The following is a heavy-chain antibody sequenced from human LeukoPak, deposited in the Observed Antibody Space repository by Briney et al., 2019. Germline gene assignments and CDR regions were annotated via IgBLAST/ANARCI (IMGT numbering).Heavy chain of an antibody. CDR3: ARDFGGLRWNYYFDY. CDR1: GFIFSDYA. V-gene: IGHV3-30*04. D-gene: IGHD4-23*01. CDR2: ISHDATNE. Sequence: GKSLRLSCVASGFIFSDYAMHWVRQAPGKGLEWMAIISHDATNEYHADSVKGRFTISRDNSKNTLYLQMNSLIPKDTAVYLCARDFGGLRWNYYFDYWGQGTLVTVSS. J-gene: IGHJ4*02.